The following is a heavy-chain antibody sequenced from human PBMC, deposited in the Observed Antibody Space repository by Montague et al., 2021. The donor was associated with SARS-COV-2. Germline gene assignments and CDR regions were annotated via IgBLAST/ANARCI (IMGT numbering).Heavy chain of an antibody. V-gene: IGHV3-23*03. D-gene: IGHD6-19*01. CDR1: GFIFSNYA. Sequence: SLRLSCAASGFIFSNYAMNWVRQTPGKGLEWVSVIYGDGSKTYYADSVKGRFTISRDNSKNTLYLQINSLRTEDTALYYCAKGWDPSGWIAIYDSWGQGTLVPVSS. J-gene: IGHJ4*02. CDR3: AKGWDPSGWIAIYDS. CDR2: IYGDGSKT.